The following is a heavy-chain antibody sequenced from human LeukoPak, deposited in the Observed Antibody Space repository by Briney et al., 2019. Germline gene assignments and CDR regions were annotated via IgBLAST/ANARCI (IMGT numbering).Heavy chain of an antibody. CDR2: ISYDGSNK. D-gene: IGHD6-19*01. Sequence: GGSLRLSCAASGFTFSSYGMHWVRQAPGKGLEWVAVISYDGSNKYYADSVKGRFTISRDNSKNTLYLQMNSLRAEDTAVYYCASTSGWYEPIDYWGQGTLVTVSS. J-gene: IGHJ4*02. V-gene: IGHV3-30*03. CDR3: ASTSGWYEPIDY. CDR1: GFTFSSYG.